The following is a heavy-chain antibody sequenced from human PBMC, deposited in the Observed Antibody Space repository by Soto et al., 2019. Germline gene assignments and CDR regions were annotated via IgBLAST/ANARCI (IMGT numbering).Heavy chain of an antibody. J-gene: IGHJ4*02. Sequence: GGSLRLSWAASGFTFSSYWMSWVRQAPGKGLEWVANIKQDGSEKYYVDSVKGRFTISRDNAKNSLYLQMNSLRAEDTAVYYCARDLGMVARDFDYWGQGTLVSVSS. D-gene: IGHD3-16*01. CDR2: IKQDGSEK. CDR3: ARDLGMVARDFDY. CDR1: GFTFSSYW. V-gene: IGHV3-7*01.